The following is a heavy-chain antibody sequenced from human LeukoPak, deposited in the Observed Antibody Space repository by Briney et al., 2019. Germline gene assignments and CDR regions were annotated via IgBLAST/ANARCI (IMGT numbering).Heavy chain of an antibody. CDR3: ARRGSGWYVDY. D-gene: IGHD6-19*01. CDR2: IYPGDSDT. V-gene: IGHV5-51*01. J-gene: IGHJ4*02. CDR1: GYTFTSYW. Sequence: GESLKISCKGSGYTFTSYWIGWVRQMPGKGLEWMGIIYPGDSDTRYSPSFQGQVSISVDKSISIAYLQWSSLKASDTAMYYCARRGSGWYVDYWGQGTLVTVSS.